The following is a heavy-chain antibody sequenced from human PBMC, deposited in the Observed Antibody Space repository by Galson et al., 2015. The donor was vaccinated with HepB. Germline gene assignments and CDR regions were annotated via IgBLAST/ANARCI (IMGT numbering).Heavy chain of an antibody. CDR1: GFTFSSYS. D-gene: IGHD4-23*01. V-gene: IGHV3-48*01. J-gene: IGHJ3*02. CDR3: ARGGNYGGNFDAFDI. CDR2: ISSSSSTI. Sequence: SLRLSCAASGFTFSSYSMNWVRQAPGKGLEWVSYISSSSSTIYYADSVKGRFTISRDNAKNSLYLQMNSLRAEDTAVYYCARGGNYGGNFDAFDIWGRGTMVTVSS.